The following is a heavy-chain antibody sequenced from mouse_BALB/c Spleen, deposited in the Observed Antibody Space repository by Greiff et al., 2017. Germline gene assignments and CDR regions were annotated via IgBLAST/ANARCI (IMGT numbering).Heavy chain of an antibody. CDR3: ASYGSPSFAY. V-gene: IGHV7-3*02. J-gene: IGHJ3*01. CDR1: GFTFTDYY. CDR2: IRNKANGYTT. Sequence: DVMLVESGGGLVQPGGSLRLSCATSGFTFTDYYMSWVRQPPGKALEWLGFIRNKANGYTTEYSASVKGRFTISRDNSQSILYLQMNTLRAEDSATYYCASYGSPSFAYWGQGTLVTVSA. D-gene: IGHD1-1*01.